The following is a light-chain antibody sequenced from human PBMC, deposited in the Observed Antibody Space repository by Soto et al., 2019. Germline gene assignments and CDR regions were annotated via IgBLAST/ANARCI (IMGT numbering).Light chain of an antibody. Sequence: EIVLTQSTVTLSLSPGDRATLSCGASQSVRSSYVAWYQQKAGLAPRLLIYDGSSRASGIPDRFSGSGSGTDFTLTIGRLEPEDFAVYYCQQYDNSAPLSFGGGTKVEMK. CDR3: QQYDNSAPLS. V-gene: IGKV3D-20*01. CDR2: DGS. CDR1: QSVRSSY. J-gene: IGKJ4*01.